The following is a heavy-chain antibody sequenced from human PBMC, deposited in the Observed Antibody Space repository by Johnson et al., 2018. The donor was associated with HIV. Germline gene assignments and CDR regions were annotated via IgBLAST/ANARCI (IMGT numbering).Heavy chain of an antibody. CDR2: ISSSGTTI. CDR3: GPYSACGAAPAGAFDF. J-gene: IGHJ3*01. D-gene: IGHD6-19*01. V-gene: IGHV3-11*04. CDR1: GFIFSDYY. Sequence: QVQLVESGGGLVQPGGSLRLSCAASGFIFSDYYMSWIRQAPGKGLEWVSGISSSGTTIHYADSVKGRFTISRANAKNSLYLRMNSLRDEDTDMCYCGPYSACGAAPAGAFDFWGQGTMVTVSS.